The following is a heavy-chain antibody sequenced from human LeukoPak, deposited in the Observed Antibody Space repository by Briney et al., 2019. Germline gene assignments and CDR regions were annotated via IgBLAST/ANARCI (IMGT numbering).Heavy chain of an antibody. Sequence: GGSLRLSCAASGFTFSSYWMSWVRQAPGKGLEWVSSISSSSSYIYYADSVKGRFTISRDNAKNSLYLQMNSLRAEDTAVYYCARDSSRAVAGSFWFDPWGQGTLVTVSS. CDR1: GFTFSSYW. V-gene: IGHV3-21*01. CDR2: ISSSSSYI. CDR3: ARDSSRAVAGSFWFDP. J-gene: IGHJ5*02. D-gene: IGHD6-19*01.